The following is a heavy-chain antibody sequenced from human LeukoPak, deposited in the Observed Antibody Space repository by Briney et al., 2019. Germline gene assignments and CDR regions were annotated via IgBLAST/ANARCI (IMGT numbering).Heavy chain of an antibody. V-gene: IGHV3-7*01. CDR1: GFTFSSYA. Sequence: GGSLRLSCAASGFTFSSYAMSWVRQAPGKGLEWVANIKQDGSEKYYVDSVKGRFTISRDNAKNSLYLQMNSLRAEDTAVYYCAREWLLWFGELLYYFDYWGQGTLVTVSS. CDR3: AREWLLWFGELLYYFDY. D-gene: IGHD3-10*01. CDR2: IKQDGSEK. J-gene: IGHJ4*02.